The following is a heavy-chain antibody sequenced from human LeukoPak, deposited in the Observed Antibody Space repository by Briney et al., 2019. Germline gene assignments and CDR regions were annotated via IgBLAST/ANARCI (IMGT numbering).Heavy chain of an antibody. D-gene: IGHD2-2*01. Sequence: RSGESLKISCQGSGYRFGNYWIGWVRQMPGKGLEWMGIIYPGDSVTNYSPSFQGHVTISADKSISTAYLQWSSLKASDTAMYYCARHESSSSPDDFWGQGTLVTVSS. CDR1: GYRFGNYW. CDR2: IYPGDSVT. J-gene: IGHJ4*02. V-gene: IGHV5-51*01. CDR3: ARHESSSSPDDF.